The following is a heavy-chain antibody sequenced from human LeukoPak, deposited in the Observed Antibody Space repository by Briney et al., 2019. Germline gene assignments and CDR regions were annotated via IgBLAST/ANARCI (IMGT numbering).Heavy chain of an antibody. V-gene: IGHV4-34*01. D-gene: IGHD6-13*01. CDR2: IYYSGST. CDR1: GGSFSGYY. CDR3: ARLAATGTRRFDY. Sequence: SETLSLTCAVYGGSFSGYYWSWIRQPPGKGLEWIGSIYYSGSTYYNPSLKSRVTISMDTSKNQFSLKLSSVTAADTAVYYCARLAATGTRRFDYWGQGTLVTVSS. J-gene: IGHJ4*02.